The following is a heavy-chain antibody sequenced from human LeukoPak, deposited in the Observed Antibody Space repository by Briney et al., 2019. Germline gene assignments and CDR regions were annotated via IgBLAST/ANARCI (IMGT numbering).Heavy chain of an antibody. CDR2: VKSKTNGGTT. J-gene: IGHJ3*02. D-gene: IGHD3-10*01. Sequence: GGSLRLSYAASGFTFTNAYMNWVRRAPGKGLEWVGRVKSKTNGGTTDYAAVVKGRFTISRDDSSNTLYLQTSSLKTEDTAVYFCVTDLGSGRRNDAFDIWGQGTMVTVSS. V-gene: IGHV3-15*07. CDR3: VTDLGSGRRNDAFDI. CDR1: GFTFTNAY.